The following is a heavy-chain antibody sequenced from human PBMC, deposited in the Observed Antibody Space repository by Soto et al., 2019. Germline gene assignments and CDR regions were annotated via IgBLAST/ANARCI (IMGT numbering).Heavy chain of an antibody. D-gene: IGHD2-15*01. V-gene: IGHV4-38-2*02. CDR1: GNTLSSGFT. Sequence: PEPLSLTCAVSGNTLSSGFTWGWILQPPGKGLGWIGSIYQRGISCYRPSLQSRGTISVDTANNQCSPKLSSVTAADTAVYYCARDFCSGGSCYALVDWFDPWGQG. J-gene: IGHJ5*02. CDR2: IYQRGIS. CDR3: ARDFCSGGSCYALVDWFDP.